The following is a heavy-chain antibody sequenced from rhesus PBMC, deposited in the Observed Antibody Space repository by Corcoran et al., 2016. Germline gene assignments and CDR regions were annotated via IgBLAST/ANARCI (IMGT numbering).Heavy chain of an antibody. CDR1: GGSISDSYR. D-gene: IGHD4-23*01. J-gene: IGHJ4*01. CDR2: IYGSSMST. CDR3: ARCDSNRCDY. Sequence: QVQLQESGPGVMKPSETLSLTCAVSGGSISDSYRWSWIRQTPGKGLEWIGYIYGSSMSTNYNPSLKSRVTISKDASKHQFSLKLSSVTGADAAVYDCARCDSNRCDYWGQGVRVTVSS. V-gene: IGHV4S10*01.